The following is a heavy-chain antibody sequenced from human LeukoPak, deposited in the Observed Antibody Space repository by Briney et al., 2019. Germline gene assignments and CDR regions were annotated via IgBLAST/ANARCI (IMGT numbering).Heavy chain of an antibody. J-gene: IGHJ4*02. Sequence: PGGSLRLSCAASEFSFKNYWMSWVRQAPGKGLEWVANIQQDGSNKFYADSVKGRFTISRDNDRNSLYLQMNSLRPDDTAVYYCATQSYGLFAYWGQGTLVTVSS. D-gene: IGHD4-17*01. CDR1: EFSFKNYW. CDR2: IQQDGSNK. CDR3: ATQSYGLFAY. V-gene: IGHV3-7*01.